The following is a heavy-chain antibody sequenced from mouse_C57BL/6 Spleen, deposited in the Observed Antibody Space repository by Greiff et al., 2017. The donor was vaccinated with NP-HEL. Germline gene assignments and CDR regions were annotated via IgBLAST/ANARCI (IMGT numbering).Heavy chain of an antibody. CDR1: GFTFSDYY. CDR2: INYDGSST. Sequence: DVKLVESEGGLVQPGSSMKLSCTASGFTFSDYYMAWVRQVPEKGLEWVANINYDGSSTYYLDSLKSRFIISRDNAKNILYLQMSSLKSGDTATYYCARVTTARRDWYFDVWGTGTTVTVSS. V-gene: IGHV5-16*01. CDR3: ARVTTARRDWYFDV. D-gene: IGHD1-2*01. J-gene: IGHJ1*03.